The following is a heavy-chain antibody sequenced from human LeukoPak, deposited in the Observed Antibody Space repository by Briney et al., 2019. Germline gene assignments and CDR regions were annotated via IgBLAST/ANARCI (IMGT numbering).Heavy chain of an antibody. CDR1: SGSLSGYY. CDR2: ITHSGSP. V-gene: IGHV4-34*01. CDR3: ARGVDL. J-gene: IGHJ2*01. Sequence: SETLSLTCGVSSGSLSGYYWRWIRQPPGGGPEWLGEITHSGSPNYNPSPKSRVTISGDTSKKQFSLNLKSVTAADTGVYYCARGVDLWGRGTPVTVSS.